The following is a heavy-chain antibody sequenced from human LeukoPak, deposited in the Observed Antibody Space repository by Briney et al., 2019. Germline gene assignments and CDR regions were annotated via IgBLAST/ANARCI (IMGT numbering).Heavy chain of an antibody. J-gene: IGHJ4*02. D-gene: IGHD3-9*01. V-gene: IGHV4-30-4*01. CDR2: IYYGGST. CDR1: GGSISSGDYF. CDR3: ARDDWNYGGY. Sequence: SETLSLTCTVSGGSISSGDYFWRWIRQPPGKGLEWIGYIYYGGSTYYNPSLRSRTTISVDTSKNQFSLRLSSVTAADTAVYYCARDDWNYGGYWGQGTLVNVSS.